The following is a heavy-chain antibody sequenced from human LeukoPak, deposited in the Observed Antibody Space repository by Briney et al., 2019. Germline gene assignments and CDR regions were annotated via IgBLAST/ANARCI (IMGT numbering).Heavy chain of an antibody. CDR2: ISYDGSNN. Sequence: GGSLRLSCAASGFTFSSYAMHWVRQAPGKGLEWVAVISYDGSNNYYADSVKGRFTISRDNSKNTLYLQMNSLRAEDTALYYCARDLAADRRGYFDRWGQGTLVIVSS. CDR1: GFTFSSYA. D-gene: IGHD6-13*01. J-gene: IGHJ4*02. CDR3: ARDLAADRRGYFDR. V-gene: IGHV3-30*04.